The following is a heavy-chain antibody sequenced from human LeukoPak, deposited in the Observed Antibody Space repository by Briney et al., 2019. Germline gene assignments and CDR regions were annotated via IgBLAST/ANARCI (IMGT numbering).Heavy chain of an antibody. J-gene: IGHJ5*02. CDR3: ARSDYYDSSGYHNLFDP. V-gene: IGHV5-51*01. D-gene: IGHD3-22*01. Sequence: GESLQISCKHSEYSFPNYCIGWVRQMPRKGLEWMGMIYPGDSDTRYSPSFQGQVTISADKSISTAYLQWSSLKASDTAMYYCARSDYYDSSGYHNLFDPWGQGTLVTVSS. CDR2: IYPGDSDT. CDR1: EYSFPNYC.